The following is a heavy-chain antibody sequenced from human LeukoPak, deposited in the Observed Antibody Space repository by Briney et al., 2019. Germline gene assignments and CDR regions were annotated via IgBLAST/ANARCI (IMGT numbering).Heavy chain of an antibody. CDR1: GDSVSSNSAA. CDR2: TYYRSKWYN. D-gene: IGHD2-15*01. CDR3: ARERYCSGGSCYTSGHNYYYYGMDV. V-gene: IGHV6-1*01. J-gene: IGHJ6*02. Sequence: SQTLSLTCAISGDSVSSNSAAWNWIRQSPSRGLEWLGRTYYRSKWYNDYAVSVKSRITINPDTSKNQFSLQLNSVTPEDTAVYYCARERYCSGGSCYTSGHNYYYYGMDVWGQGTTVTVSS.